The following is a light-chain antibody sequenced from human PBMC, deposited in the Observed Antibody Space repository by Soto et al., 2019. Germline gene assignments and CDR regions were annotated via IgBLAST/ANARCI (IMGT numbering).Light chain of an antibody. CDR2: GAS. J-gene: IGKJ1*01. CDR3: QQYKNWPWT. Sequence: EIVLTQSPGTLSLSPGERATLSCRASQSVSSTYLIWYQQKPGQAPSLLIYGASTRATGIPARFSGSGSGTEFTLTISSLQSEDCAVYYCQQYKNWPWTFGQGTKV. CDR1: QSVSSTY. V-gene: IGKV3-15*01.